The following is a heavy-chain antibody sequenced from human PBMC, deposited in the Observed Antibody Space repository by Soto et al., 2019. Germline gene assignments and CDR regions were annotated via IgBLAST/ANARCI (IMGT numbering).Heavy chain of an antibody. CDR1: GCTFSSYA. J-gene: IGHJ6*02. CDR3: ASVVATRCDYHNFGMDV. V-gene: IGHV1-69*01. D-gene: IGHD2-2*01. Sequence: QVQLVQSGAEVKKPGSSVKVSCKASGCTFSSYAISWVRQAPGQGLEWMGGIITSLGTANYAERFQGRVTINADESTSSADMDLSSLRPGDTDVYYCASVVATRCDYHNFGMDVWGEATTVTVAS. CDR2: IITSLGTA.